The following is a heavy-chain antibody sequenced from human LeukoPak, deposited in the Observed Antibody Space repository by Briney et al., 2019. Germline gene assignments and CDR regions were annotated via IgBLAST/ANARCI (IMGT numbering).Heavy chain of an antibody. Sequence: SETLSLTCAVYGGSFSGYYWSWIRQPPGKGLEWIGYIYYSGSTNYNPSLKSRVTISVDTSKNQFSLKLSSVTAADTAVYYCARAAYSSSWYLYYFDYWGQGTLVTVSS. CDR2: IYYSGST. D-gene: IGHD6-13*01. V-gene: IGHV4-59*01. CDR1: GGSFSGYY. CDR3: ARAAYSSSWYLYYFDY. J-gene: IGHJ4*02.